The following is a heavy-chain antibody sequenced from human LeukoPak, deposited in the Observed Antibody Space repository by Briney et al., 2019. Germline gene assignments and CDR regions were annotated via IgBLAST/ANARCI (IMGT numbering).Heavy chain of an antibody. J-gene: IGHJ4*02. Sequence: GGSLRLSCAASGFTFSGSAMHWVRQASGERLEWVGRIRSKANSYATAYAASVKGRFTISRDDSKNTAYLQMNSLKTEDTAVYYCCTPAFDYWGQGTLVTVSS. V-gene: IGHV3-73*01. CDR1: GFTFSGSA. D-gene: IGHD2-8*01. CDR2: IRSKANSYAT. CDR3: CTPAFDY.